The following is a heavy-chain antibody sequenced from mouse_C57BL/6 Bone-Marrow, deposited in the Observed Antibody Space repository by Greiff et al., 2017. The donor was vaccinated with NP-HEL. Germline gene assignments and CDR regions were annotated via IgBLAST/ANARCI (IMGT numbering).Heavy chain of an antibody. Sequence: VQLQQPGAELVKPGDSVKMSCKASGYTFTSYWITWVKQRPGQGLEWIGDIYPGSGSTNYNEKFKSKATLTVDTSSSTAYMQLSSLTSEDSAVYYCAREGARGLRRGIYYYAMDYWGQGTSVTVSS. CDR3: AREGARGLRRGIYYYAMDY. J-gene: IGHJ4*01. D-gene: IGHD2-4*01. CDR2: IYPGSGST. CDR1: GYTFTSYW. V-gene: IGHV1-55*01.